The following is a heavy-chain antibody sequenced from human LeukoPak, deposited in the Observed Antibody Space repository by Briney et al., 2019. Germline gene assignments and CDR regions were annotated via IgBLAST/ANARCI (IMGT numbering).Heavy chain of an antibody. CDR3: ARAVGNYGDYPIDY. J-gene: IGHJ4*02. Sequence: GASVEVSCKASGGTFSSYAISWVRQAPGQGLEWMGRIIPILGIANYAQKFQGRVTITADKSTSTAYMELSSLRSEDTAVYYCARAVGNYGDYPIDYWGQGTLVTVPS. D-gene: IGHD4-17*01. CDR2: IIPILGIA. CDR1: GGTFSSYA. V-gene: IGHV1-69*04.